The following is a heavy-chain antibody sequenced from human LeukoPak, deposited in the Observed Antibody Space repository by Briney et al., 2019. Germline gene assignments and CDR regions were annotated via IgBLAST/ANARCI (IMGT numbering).Heavy chain of an antibody. CDR2: INHSGST. CDR3: ARQLRYFDWLFPR. CDR1: GGSFSGYY. J-gene: IGHJ4*02. Sequence: ASETLSLTCAVYGGSFSGYYWSWIRLPPGKGLEWIGEINHSGSTNYNPSLKSRVTISVDTSKNQFSLKLSSVTAADTAVYYCARQLRYFDWLFPRWGQGTLVTVSS. D-gene: IGHD3-9*01. V-gene: IGHV4-34*01.